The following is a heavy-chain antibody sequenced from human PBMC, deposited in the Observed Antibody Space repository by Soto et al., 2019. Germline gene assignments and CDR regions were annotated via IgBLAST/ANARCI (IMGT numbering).Heavy chain of an antibody. Sequence: QVQLVESGGGVVQPGRSLRLSCAVSGFTVSTYGMHWVRQAPGKGLEWVAVISRDGGTKYYADSVKGRFTISRDNSRNTLFRERNSLRGDDMAVYYCTGEVASGYWGQGTLVTVSS. CDR2: ISRDGGTK. V-gene: IGHV3-30*03. J-gene: IGHJ4*02. CDR3: TGEVASGY. CDR1: GFTVSTYG. D-gene: IGHD2-8*02.